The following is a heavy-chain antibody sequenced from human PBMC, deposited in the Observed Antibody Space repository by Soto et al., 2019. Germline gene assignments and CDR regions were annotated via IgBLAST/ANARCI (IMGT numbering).Heavy chain of an antibody. J-gene: IGHJ4*02. Sequence: QVQLVQSGAEVKKPGSSVKVSCKASGGTFSSYALSWVRQAPGQGLEWMGGIIPIFGTANYAQTFQGRVTSTADESTSTAYMELSSLTAEDTAVYYLARYSRDGYNGYCGQGTLVTVSA. D-gene: IGHD5-12*01. CDR1: GGTFSSYA. CDR2: IIPIFGTA. V-gene: IGHV1-69*12. CDR3: ARYSRDGYNGY.